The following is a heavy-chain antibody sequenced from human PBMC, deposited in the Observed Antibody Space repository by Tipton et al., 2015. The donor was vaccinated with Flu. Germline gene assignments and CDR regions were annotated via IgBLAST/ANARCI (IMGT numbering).Heavy chain of an antibody. D-gene: IGHD5-24*01. CDR1: GSSIGGSYC. Sequence: TLSLTCSVSGSSIGGSYCWGWIRQPPGKGLEWIGNIFRTGSTYHNPSLKSRVTMSVDTSKNQFSLKLSSVTAADTAVYYCARGLRDGYNPHDAFDIWGQGTMVTVSS. CDR3: ARGLRDGYNPHDAFDI. V-gene: IGHV4-28*01. CDR2: IFRTGST. J-gene: IGHJ3*02.